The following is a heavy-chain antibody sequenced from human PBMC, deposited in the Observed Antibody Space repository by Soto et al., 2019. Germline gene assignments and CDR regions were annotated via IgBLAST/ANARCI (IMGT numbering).Heavy chain of an antibody. CDR1: GYTFTSYA. D-gene: IGHD3-16*02. V-gene: IGHV1-3*01. J-gene: IGHJ5*02. CDR2: INAGNGNT. Sequence: ASVEVCCKASGYTFTSYAMHWVRQAPGQRLEWMGWINAGNGNTKYSQKFQGRVTITRDTSASTAYMELSSLRSEDTAVYYCARDHPHYDYIWGSYRRYNWFDPWGQGTLVTVSS. CDR3: ARDHPHYDYIWGSYRRYNWFDP.